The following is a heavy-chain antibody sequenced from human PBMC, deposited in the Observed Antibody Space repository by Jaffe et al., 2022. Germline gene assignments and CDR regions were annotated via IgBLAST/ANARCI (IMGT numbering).Heavy chain of an antibody. D-gene: IGHD1-7*01. CDR1: GHSISSGYY. Sequence: QVQLQESGPGLVKPSETLSLTCAVSGHSISSGYYWGWIRQPPGKGLEWIGNIYHNGNTYYNPSLESRVTISVDTSKNQFSLRLTSVTAADTAVYYCVRDLALRRTRPRPMWGQGTLVTVSS. V-gene: IGHV4-38-2*02. CDR3: VRDLALRRTRPRPM. CDR2: IYHNGNT. J-gene: IGHJ3*01.